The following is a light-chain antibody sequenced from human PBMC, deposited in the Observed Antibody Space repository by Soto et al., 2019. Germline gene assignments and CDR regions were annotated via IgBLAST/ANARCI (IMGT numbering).Light chain of an antibody. CDR1: QDIKNY. J-gene: IGKJ5*01. CDR3: QQFGDLTFI. V-gene: IGKV1-33*01. Sequence: DMKMTQFPSSLSASVGDSVTITCQASQDIKNYLNWYQKKPGQAPKLLIYDASGLEVGVPSRLSGSGYGTHFTLTISGLKNEDIATYYCQQFGDLTFIFGQGTRLEIK. CDR2: DAS.